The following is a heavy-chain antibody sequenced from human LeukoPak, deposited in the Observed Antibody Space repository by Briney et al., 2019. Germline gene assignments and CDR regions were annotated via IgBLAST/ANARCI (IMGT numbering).Heavy chain of an antibody. D-gene: IGHD3-9*01. J-gene: IGHJ4*02. CDR2: ICTAGDT. V-gene: IGHV3-13*01. CDR1: GFTFSSYD. CDR3: PRGDILTGFDY. Sequence: GGSLRLSCAASGFTFSSYDMHWVRQATGKGLEWVSAICTAGDTYYPGSVKGRFTISSENAKNSLYLQMNSLRVGDTAVYYCPRGDILTGFDYWGQGTLVTVSS.